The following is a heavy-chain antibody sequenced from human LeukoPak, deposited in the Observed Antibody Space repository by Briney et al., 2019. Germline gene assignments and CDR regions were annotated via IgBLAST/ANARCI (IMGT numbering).Heavy chain of an antibody. CDR1: GGSFGGYY. CDR2: INHSGST. V-gene: IGHV4-34*01. J-gene: IGHJ6*04. D-gene: IGHD3-10*01. Sequence: PSETLSLTYAVYGGSFGGYYWSWIRQPPGKGLEWIGEINHSGSTNYNPSLKSRVTISVDTSKNQFSLKLSSVTAADTAVYYCARGSYYGSGRKKSPNYYYYGMDVWGKGTTVTVSS. CDR3: ARGSYYGSGRKKSPNYYYYGMDV.